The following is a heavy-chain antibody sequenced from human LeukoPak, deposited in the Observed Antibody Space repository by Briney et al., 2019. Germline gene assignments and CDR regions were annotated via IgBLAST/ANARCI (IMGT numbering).Heavy chain of an antibody. Sequence: GASVKVSCKVSGYTLTELSMHWVRQAPGKGLEWMGGFDPEDGETIYAQKFQGRVTMTEDTSTDTAYMELSSLRSEDTAVYYCARAGDYYDSSGYYYWGQGTLVTVSS. CDR2: FDPEDGET. J-gene: IGHJ4*02. V-gene: IGHV1-24*01. CDR3: ARAGDYYDSSGYYY. CDR1: GYTLTELS. D-gene: IGHD3-22*01.